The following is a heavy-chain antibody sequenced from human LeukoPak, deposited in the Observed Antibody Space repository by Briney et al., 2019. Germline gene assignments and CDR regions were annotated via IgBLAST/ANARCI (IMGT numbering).Heavy chain of an antibody. J-gene: IGHJ6*03. CDR1: GGSFSAYY. CDR3: ARGPTFWSGYYYYYYYMDV. V-gene: IGHV4-34*01. CDR2: INHSGST. D-gene: IGHD3-3*01. Sequence: SETLSLTCAVYGGSFSAYYRSWIRQPPGKGLEWIGEINHSGSTNYNPSLKSRVTISVDTSKNQFSLKLSSVTAADTAVYYCARGPTFWSGYYYYYYYMDVWGKGTTVTVSS.